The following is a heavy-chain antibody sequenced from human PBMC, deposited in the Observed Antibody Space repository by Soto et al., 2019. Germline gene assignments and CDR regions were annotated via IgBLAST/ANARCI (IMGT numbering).Heavy chain of an antibody. CDR1: GGTFSSYA. Sequence: SVKVSCKASGGTFSSYAISWVRQAPGQGLEWMGGIIPIFGTANYAQKFQGRVTITADESTSTAYMELSSLRSEDTAVYYCARTLGGLHAYAPPDAFDIWGQGTMVTVSS. CDR3: ARTLGGLHAYAPPDAFDI. CDR2: IIPIFGTA. D-gene: IGHD3-10*01. J-gene: IGHJ3*02. V-gene: IGHV1-69*13.